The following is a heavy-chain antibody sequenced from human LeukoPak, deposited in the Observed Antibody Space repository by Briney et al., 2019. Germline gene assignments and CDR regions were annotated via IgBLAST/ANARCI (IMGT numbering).Heavy chain of an antibody. CDR3: ATLIVGAIDAFDI. CDR1: GFTFSSYR. V-gene: IGHV3-48*01. Sequence: GSLRLSCAASGFTFSSYRMNWVRQAPGKGLEWVSYISSSSSTIYYADSVKGRFTISRDNAKNSLYLQMNSLRAEDTAVYYCATLIVGAIDAFDIWGQGTMVTVSS. CDR2: ISSSSSTI. J-gene: IGHJ3*02. D-gene: IGHD1-26*01.